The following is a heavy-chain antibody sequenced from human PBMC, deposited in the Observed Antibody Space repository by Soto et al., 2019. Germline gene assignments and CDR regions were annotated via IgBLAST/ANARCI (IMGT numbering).Heavy chain of an antibody. CDR3: ARQLGYCSSTSCLYGMDV. D-gene: IGHD2-2*01. J-gene: IGHJ6*02. V-gene: IGHV4-39*01. Sequence: SETLSLTCTVSGGSISSSSYYWGWIRQPPGKGLEWIGSIYYSGSTYYNPSLKSRVTISVDTSKNQFSLKLSSVTAADTAVYYCARQLGYCSSTSCLYGMDVWGQGTTVTAP. CDR2: IYYSGST. CDR1: GGSISSSSYY.